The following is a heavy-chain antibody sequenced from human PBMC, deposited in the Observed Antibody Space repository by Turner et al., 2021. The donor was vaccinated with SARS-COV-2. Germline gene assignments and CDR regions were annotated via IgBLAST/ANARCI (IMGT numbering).Heavy chain of an antibody. J-gene: IGHJ4*02. V-gene: IGHV3-30-3*01. CDR3: AREDYYDSSGSLDY. D-gene: IGHD3-22*01. Sequence: QVQLVESGGGVVQPGRSLRLPFAAPGFTFSTYAMHWVRQAPGKGLEWVAVISYDGSNKYYADSVKGRFTISRDNSKNTLYLQMNSLRAEDTAVYYCAREDYYDSSGSLDYWGQGTLVTVSS. CDR1: GFTFSTYA. CDR2: ISYDGSNK.